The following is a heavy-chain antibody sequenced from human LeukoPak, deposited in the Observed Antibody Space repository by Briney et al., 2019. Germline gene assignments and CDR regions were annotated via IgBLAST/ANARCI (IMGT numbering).Heavy chain of an antibody. V-gene: IGHV4/OR15-8*01. D-gene: IGHD4-23*01. CDR3: ARGGNDYGYYFEY. J-gene: IGHJ4*02. CDR2: FFLSGGP. Sequence: SETLSLTCDVSGDFIRSSEWWSWVRQPPGKGLEWIGQFFLSGGPNYRPSLRSRVTISVDRSKSKFSLKLSSVTATDTAVYYCARGGNDYGYYFEYWGQGTLVTVSS. CDR1: GDFIRSSEW.